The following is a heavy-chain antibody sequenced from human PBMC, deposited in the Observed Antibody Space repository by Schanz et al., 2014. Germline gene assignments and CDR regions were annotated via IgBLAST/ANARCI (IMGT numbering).Heavy chain of an antibody. J-gene: IGHJ4*02. Sequence: EVQLVESGGGLVQPGESLRLSCAVSGFSFSSYSMSWVRQAPGKGLEWIAYISSGGTTIYYADSVKGRFTVSRDDAKNSLYLQMNSLRVEDTAVYYCARSEMDRGVIWGYWGQGTLVTVSS. CDR1: GFSFSSYS. D-gene: IGHD3-10*01. CDR2: ISSGGTTI. V-gene: IGHV3-48*04. CDR3: ARSEMDRGVIWGY.